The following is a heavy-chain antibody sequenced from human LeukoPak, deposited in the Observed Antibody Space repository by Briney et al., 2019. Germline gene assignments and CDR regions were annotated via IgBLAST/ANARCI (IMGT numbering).Heavy chain of an antibody. Sequence: PSETLSLTCAVYGGSFSGYYWSWIRQPPGKGLEWIGEINHSGSTNYNPSLKSRVTISVDTSKNQFSLKLSSVTAADTAIYYCAREYGSGSYYNYFFYGFDVWGQGTTVTVSS. J-gene: IGHJ6*02. V-gene: IGHV4-34*01. CDR3: AREYGSGSYYNYFFYGFDV. D-gene: IGHD3-10*01. CDR1: GGSFSGYY. CDR2: INHSGST.